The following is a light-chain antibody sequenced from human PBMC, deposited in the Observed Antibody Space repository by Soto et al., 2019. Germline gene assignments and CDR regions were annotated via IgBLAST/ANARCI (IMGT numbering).Light chain of an antibody. J-gene: IGKJ1*01. V-gene: IGKV1-9*01. Sequence: DIMLTQSPSFLSVSPGDRATITCRASQCISSNLAWNQQLPGKAPMLLVYAASTLQSRVPSRFCGSGSWTEFTLTISSLQPGDFAAFYCQQYKSRSRWTFGEGTKVDI. CDR3: QQYKSRSRWT. CDR2: AAS. CDR1: QCISSN.